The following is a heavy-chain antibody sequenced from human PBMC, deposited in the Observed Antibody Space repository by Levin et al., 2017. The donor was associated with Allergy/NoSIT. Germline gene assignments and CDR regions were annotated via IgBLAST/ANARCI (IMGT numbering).Heavy chain of an antibody. D-gene: IGHD2-21*02. V-gene: IGHV4-34*01. Sequence: SETLSLTCAVYGGSLSDYFWIWIRQSPVKGLEWIGEIKYDGFTNYKPSLGSRVAISLDMSKNQFALKLSSVTAADTAVYYCAKAWGRGDHFDHWGRGSPVTVSS. J-gene: IGHJ4*02. CDR3: AKAWGRGDHFDH. CDR1: GGSLSDYF. CDR2: IKYDGFT.